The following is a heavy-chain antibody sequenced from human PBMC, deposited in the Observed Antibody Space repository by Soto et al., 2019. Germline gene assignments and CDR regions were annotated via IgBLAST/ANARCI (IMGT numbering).Heavy chain of an antibody. D-gene: IGHD6-19*01. J-gene: IGHJ5*02. CDR1: GDTFSNFG. V-gene: IGHV1-69*01. CDR3: ARASGRGWYNWFDP. CDR2: IIPKFGTT. Sequence: QVQLVQSGAEVKKPGSSVKVSCKASGDTFSNFGVSWVRQAPGQGLEYMGGIIPKFGTTNYAQKFRARVTITADESTSTAYTELNSLRSEDTAVYYCARASGRGWYNWFDPWGQGTLVTVSS.